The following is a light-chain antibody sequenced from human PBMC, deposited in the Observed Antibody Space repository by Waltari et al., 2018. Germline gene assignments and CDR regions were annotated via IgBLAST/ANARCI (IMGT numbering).Light chain of an antibody. CDR2: VSS. V-gene: IGKV1-9*01. Sequence: IQLTQSPSSLSASVGDRVTITCRASQDIAGYLAWYQQKPGKAPNLLIYVSSTLQSGVPSRFSGSGPGTVFTLTISSLQPEDFATYYCQQLHTYPLTFGGGTTVDI. J-gene: IGKJ4*01. CDR1: QDIAGY. CDR3: QQLHTYPLT.